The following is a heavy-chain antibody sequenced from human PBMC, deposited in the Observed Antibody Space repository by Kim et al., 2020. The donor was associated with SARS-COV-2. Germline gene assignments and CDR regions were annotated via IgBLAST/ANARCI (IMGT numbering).Heavy chain of an antibody. J-gene: IGHJ6*02. Sequence: GESLKISCKGSGYSFTSYWISWVRQMPGKGLEWMGRIDPSDSYTNYSPSFQGHVTISADKSISTAYLQWSSLKASDTAMYYCARHSRGPLKWRAAAGYYYYGMDVWGQGTTVTVSS. D-gene: IGHD6-13*01. CDR1: GYSFTSYW. V-gene: IGHV5-10-1*01. CDR2: IDPSDSYT. CDR3: ARHSRGPLKWRAAAGYYYYGMDV.